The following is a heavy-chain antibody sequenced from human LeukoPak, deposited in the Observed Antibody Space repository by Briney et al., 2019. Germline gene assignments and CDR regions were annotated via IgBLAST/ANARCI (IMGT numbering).Heavy chain of an antibody. D-gene: IGHD3-3*01. CDR2: INQDGREK. Sequence: PGGSLRLSCAASGFFFSSHWMSWVRQAPGKGLEWVANINQDGREKYSVDSVKGRFTISRDNTKNSLYLQMNSLRAEDTAVYYCARGPMRFMGVVISYYMDVWGKGTTVTVSS. V-gene: IGHV3-7*01. CDR3: ARGPMRFMGVVISYYMDV. J-gene: IGHJ6*03. CDR1: GFFFSSHW.